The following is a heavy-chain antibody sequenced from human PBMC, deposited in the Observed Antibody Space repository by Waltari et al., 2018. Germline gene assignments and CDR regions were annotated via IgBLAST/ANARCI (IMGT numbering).Heavy chain of an antibody. CDR2: IYTSGST. J-gene: IGHJ6*03. CDR3: ARGGYYGSGSYYYYYYYMDV. CDR1: GGSISRGSYH. V-gene: IGHV4-61*02. Sequence: QVQLQESGPGLVKPSQTLSLTCPVSGGSISRGSYHWIWIRQPDGKGLEWIGRIYTSGSTNYNPSLKSRVTISVDTSKNQFSLKLSSVTAADTAVYYCARGGYYGSGSYYYYYYYMDVWGKGTTVTVSS. D-gene: IGHD3-10*01.